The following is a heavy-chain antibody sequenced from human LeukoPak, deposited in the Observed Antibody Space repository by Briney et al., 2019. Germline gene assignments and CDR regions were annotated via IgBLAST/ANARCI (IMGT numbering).Heavy chain of an antibody. CDR2: ISSSSSTI. CDR3: AKDVRPDYYYYMDV. Sequence: PGGSLRLSCAASGFTFSWYSMSWVRQAPGKGLEWVSYISSSSSTIYYADSVKGRFTISRDNAKNSLYLQMNSLRAEDTALYYCAKDVRPDYYYYMDVWGKGTTVTISS. D-gene: IGHD3-10*02. V-gene: IGHV3-48*04. CDR1: GFTFSWYS. J-gene: IGHJ6*03.